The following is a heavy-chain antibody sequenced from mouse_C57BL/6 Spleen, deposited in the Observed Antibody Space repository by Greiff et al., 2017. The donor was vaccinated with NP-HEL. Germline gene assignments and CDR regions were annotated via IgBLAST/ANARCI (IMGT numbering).Heavy chain of an antibody. Sequence: QVQLQQPGAELVKPGASVKLSCKASGYTFTSYWMHWVKQRPGRGLEWIGRIVPNSGGTKYNEKFKSKATLTVDKPSSTAYMQLSSLTSEDSAVYYCARSGDYYGSYYFDYWGQGTTLTVSS. CDR3: ARSGDYYGSYYFDY. D-gene: IGHD1-1*01. CDR2: IVPNSGGT. CDR1: GYTFTSYW. V-gene: IGHV1-72*01. J-gene: IGHJ2*01.